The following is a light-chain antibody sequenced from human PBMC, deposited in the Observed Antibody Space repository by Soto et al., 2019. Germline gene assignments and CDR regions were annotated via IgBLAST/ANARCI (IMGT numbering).Light chain of an antibody. CDR1: QSINSN. CDR2: RAS. J-gene: IGKJ2*01. V-gene: IGKV3-15*01. Sequence: IVMAQSPATLSVSLGERATLSCRASQSINSNLAWYQQKPGQAPRLLMFRASIRAAGFPARFSGSGSGTEFNITISSLQSDDYGVYYCHLYNIRPYTFGQGTKVDIK. CDR3: HLYNIRPYT.